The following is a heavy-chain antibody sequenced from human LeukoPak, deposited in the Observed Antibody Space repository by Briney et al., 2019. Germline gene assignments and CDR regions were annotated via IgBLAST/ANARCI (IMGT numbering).Heavy chain of an antibody. CDR2: IYYSGST. CDR3: ARVVGPTDAFDI. J-gene: IGHJ3*02. D-gene: IGHD1-26*01. Sequence: PSETLSLTCTVSGGSISSSSYYWGWIRQPPGKGLEWIGSIYYSGSTYYNPSLKSRVTISVDTSKNQFSLKLSSVTAADTAVYYCARVVGPTDAFDIWGQGTMVTVSS. CDR1: GGSISSSSYY. V-gene: IGHV4-39*07.